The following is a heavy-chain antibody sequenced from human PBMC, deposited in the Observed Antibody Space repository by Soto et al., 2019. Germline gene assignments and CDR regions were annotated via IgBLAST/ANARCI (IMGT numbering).Heavy chain of an antibody. CDR3: AREWRGYYYGSGSNHQGY. D-gene: IGHD3-10*01. Sequence: QVQLQESGPGLVKPSQTLSLTCTVSGGSISSGDYYWSWIRQPPGKGLEWIGYIYYSGSTYYNPSLKSRVTKAVDXXKXQXCLKLSSVTAADTAVYYCAREWRGYYYGSGSNHQGYWGQGTLVTVSS. CDR1: GGSISSGDYY. V-gene: IGHV4-30-4*01. J-gene: IGHJ4*02. CDR2: IYYSGST.